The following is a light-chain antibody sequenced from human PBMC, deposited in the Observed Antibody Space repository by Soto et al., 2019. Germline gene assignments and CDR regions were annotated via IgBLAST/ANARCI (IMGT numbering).Light chain of an antibody. CDR2: DAS. CDR3: QQYNNWPRT. CDR1: QSVSIH. Sequence: EIVLTQSPATLSLSPGEGATLSCRASQSVSIHLAWYQQKPGQPPRLLIYDASNRATDIPARFSGSGSGTDFTLTISSLQSEDFAVYYCQQYNNWPRTFGQGTKVDIK. J-gene: IGKJ1*01. V-gene: IGKV3-11*01.